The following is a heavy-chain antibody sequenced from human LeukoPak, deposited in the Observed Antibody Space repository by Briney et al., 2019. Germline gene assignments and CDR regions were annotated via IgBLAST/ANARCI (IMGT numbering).Heavy chain of an antibody. D-gene: IGHD3-22*01. V-gene: IGHV1-69*02. CDR1: GGTFSSYT. J-gene: IGHJ6*03. Sequence: ASVKVSCKASGGTFSSYTISWVRQAPGQGLEWMGRIIPILGIANYAQKFQGRVTITADKSTSTAYLELSSLRSEDTAVYYCARGINYYYDTRTGYYMDFWGKGTTVTVS. CDR3: ARGINYYYDTRTGYYMDF. CDR2: IIPILGIA.